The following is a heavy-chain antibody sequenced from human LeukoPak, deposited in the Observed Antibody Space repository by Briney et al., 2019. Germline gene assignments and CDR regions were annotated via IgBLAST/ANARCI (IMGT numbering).Heavy chain of an antibody. V-gene: IGHV3-30*02. CDR2: IAYDGSNK. CDR3: AKDLAGYCSGSSCCHDY. D-gene: IGHD2-15*01. CDR1: GFTFSTYG. J-gene: IGHJ4*02. Sequence: GGSLRLSCAASGFTFSTYGMHWVRQAPGKGLEWVAIIAYDGSNKYYVESVKGRFTISRDNSKNTLYLQMNSLRAEDTAVYYCAKDLAGYCSGSSCCHDYWSQGTLVTVSS.